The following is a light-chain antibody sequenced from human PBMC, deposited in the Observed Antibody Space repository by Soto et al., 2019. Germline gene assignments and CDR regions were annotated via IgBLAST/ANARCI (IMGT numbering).Light chain of an antibody. CDR1: QDISNY. J-gene: IGKJ4*01. CDR3: QQYDRALT. V-gene: IGKV1-33*01. CDR2: DAS. Sequence: DIQMPQSPSSLSASVGDRVTITCQASQDISNYLNWYQQKPGKAPKLLIYDASNLETGVPSRFSGSGSGTDFAFTISSLQPEDISTYYCQQYDRALTFGGGTKVEI.